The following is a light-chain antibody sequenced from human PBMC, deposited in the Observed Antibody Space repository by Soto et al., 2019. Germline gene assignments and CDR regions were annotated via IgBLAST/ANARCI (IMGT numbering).Light chain of an antibody. CDR2: GAS. V-gene: IGKV3-15*01. J-gene: IGKJ1*01. CDR3: QKYNTWPRT. Sequence: EIVMTQSPATLTVPPGEIATLSCSASQSVSSNFAWYQQRPGQAPRLLFYGASIRATAVPARFTASGSGTVFTLTISSLQSEDFAVYYCQKYNTWPRTFGQGTKVDIK. CDR1: QSVSSN.